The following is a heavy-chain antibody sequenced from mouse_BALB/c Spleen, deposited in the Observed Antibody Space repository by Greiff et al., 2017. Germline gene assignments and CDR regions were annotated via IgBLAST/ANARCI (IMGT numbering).Heavy chain of an antibody. CDR1: GFTFTDYY. CDR2: IRNKANGYTT. J-gene: IGHJ3*01. CDR3: ARGPRAWFAY. V-gene: IGHV7-3*02. D-gene: IGHD3-3*01. Sequence: EVMLVESGGGLVQPGGSLRLSCATSGFTFTDYYMSWVRQPPGKALEWLGFIRNKANGYTTEYSASVKGRFTISRDNSQSILYLQMNTLRAEDSATYYCARGPRAWFAYWGQGTLVTVSA.